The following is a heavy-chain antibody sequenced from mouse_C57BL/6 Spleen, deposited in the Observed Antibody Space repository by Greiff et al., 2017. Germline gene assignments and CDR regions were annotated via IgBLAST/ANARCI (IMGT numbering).Heavy chain of an antibody. CDR2: IDPNSGGT. Sequence: QVQLQQPGAELVKPGASVKLSCKASGYTFTSYYMHWVKQRPGQGLEWIGRIDPNSGGTTYNQKFKSKATLTVDKPSSTAYMQLSSLTSEDSAVYKCARTDWGESVDDWGKGTSVTVSS. CDR3: ARTDWGESVDD. J-gene: IGHJ4*01. V-gene: IGHV1-72*01. CDR1: GYTFTSYY. D-gene: IGHD4-1*01.